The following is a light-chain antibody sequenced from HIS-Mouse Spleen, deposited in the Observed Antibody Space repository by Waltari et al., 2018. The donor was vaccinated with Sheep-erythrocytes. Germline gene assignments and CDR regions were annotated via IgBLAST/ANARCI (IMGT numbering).Light chain of an antibody. V-gene: IGLV2-11*01. Sequence: QSALTQPRSVSGSPGQSVTISCTGTSRDGGRYNYVSWYQQPPGKAPKLMIYDVSKRPSGVPDRFSGSKSGNTASLTISGLQAEDEADYYCCSYAGSYNHVFATGTKVTVL. CDR2: DVS. J-gene: IGLJ1*01. CDR3: CSYAGSYNHV. CDR1: SRDGGRYNY.